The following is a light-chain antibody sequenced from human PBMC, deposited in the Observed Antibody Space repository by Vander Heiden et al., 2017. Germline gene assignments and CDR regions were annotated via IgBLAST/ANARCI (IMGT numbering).Light chain of an antibody. CDR2: GDI. Sequence: QSVLTPPTSVSGAPGQRLLIFCTGSRSNLGAGYDLHWYQQLPVTAPTLLIYGDIIRPSGVPVRFSGSKSGTSASLAITGLHADDEADYYCQSYYSSLSGSVFGGGTKLTVL. V-gene: IGLV1-40*01. CDR3: QSYYSSLSGSV. J-gene: IGLJ2*01. CDR1: RSNLGAGYD.